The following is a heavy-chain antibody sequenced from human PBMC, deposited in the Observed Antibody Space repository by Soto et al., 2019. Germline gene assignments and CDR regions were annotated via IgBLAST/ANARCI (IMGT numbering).Heavy chain of an antibody. CDR1: EGIFSDYA. D-gene: IGHD1-1*01. CDR3: AKRKWAYTGGAFDI. Sequence: GGSLRLSCGVSEGIFSDYAMSWVRQAPGKGLEWVSGISGSGGSTYYAASVKGRFTISRDKSNNTLFLQMSGLRVDDAAVYYCAKRKWAYTGGAFDIWGKGTMVT. J-gene: IGHJ3*02. CDR2: ISGSGGST. V-gene: IGHV3-23*01.